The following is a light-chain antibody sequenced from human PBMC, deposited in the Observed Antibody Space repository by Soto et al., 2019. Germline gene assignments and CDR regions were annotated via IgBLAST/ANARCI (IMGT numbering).Light chain of an antibody. CDR2: GVT. Sequence: QSALTQPPSASGSRGQSVTISCTGTRSDVGAYNSVSWYQQHPGKAPKLLIYGVTIRPSGISNRFSGSKSGSTASLTISGLRDEDEADYYCSSYSTSYFYFFGSGTKVTVL. J-gene: IGLJ1*01. CDR1: RSDVGAYNS. CDR3: SSYSTSYFYF. V-gene: IGLV2-14*01.